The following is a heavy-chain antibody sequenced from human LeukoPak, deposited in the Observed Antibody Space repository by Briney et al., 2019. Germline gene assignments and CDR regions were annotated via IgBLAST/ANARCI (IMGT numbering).Heavy chain of an antibody. CDR3: AKVPCSSTSCYMYYFDY. V-gene: IGHV3-23*01. CDR2: ISGSGGST. J-gene: IGHJ4*02. CDR1: GFTFSSYA. D-gene: IGHD2-2*01. Sequence: QPGGSLRLSCAASGFTFSSYAMSWVRQAPGKGLEWVTAISGSGGSTYYADSVKGRFTIFRDNSKNTLYLQMNSLRAEDTAVYYCAKVPCSSTSCYMYYFDYWGQGTLVTVSS.